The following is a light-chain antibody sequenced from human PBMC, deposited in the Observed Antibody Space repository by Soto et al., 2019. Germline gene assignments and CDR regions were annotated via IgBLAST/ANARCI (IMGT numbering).Light chain of an antibody. CDR2: AAS. CDR3: QQSYSTPPIT. J-gene: IGKJ5*01. Sequence: IRMTQSPSALSASVGDIVTITCRASQSISSFLNWYQHKSGTAPKLLIFAASTLQSGVPSRFSGSGSGTDFTLTISSLQPEDFATYYCQQSYSTPPITLGQGTRLEI. CDR1: QSISSF. V-gene: IGKV1-39*01.